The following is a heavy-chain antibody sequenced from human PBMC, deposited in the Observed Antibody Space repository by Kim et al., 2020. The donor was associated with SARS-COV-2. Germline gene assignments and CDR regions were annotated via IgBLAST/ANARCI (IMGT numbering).Heavy chain of an antibody. V-gene: IGHV3-48*03. CDR3: AREVTVTPDAFDI. D-gene: IGHD2-21*02. CDR1: GFSFSTYE. CDR2: ISGSGRGI. J-gene: IGHJ3*02. Sequence: GGSPRLSCAASGFSFSTYEMSWVRQAPGKGLEWVSYISGSGRGIHYADSVKGRFTISRDNAKKSLFLQMNSLRAEDTAVYYCAREVTVTPDAFDIWGQGTLVTVSS.